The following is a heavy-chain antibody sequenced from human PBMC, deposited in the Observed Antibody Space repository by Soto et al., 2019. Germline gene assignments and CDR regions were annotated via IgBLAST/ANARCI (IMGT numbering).Heavy chain of an antibody. Sequence: EVQLVESGGGLVKPGGSLRLSCAASGFTFSNAWMSWVRQAPGKGLEWVGRIKSKTDGGTTDYAAPVKGRFTISRDDSKNTLYLQMNSLKTEDTAVYYCTIYGRITGTTRIHYYMDVWGKGTTVTVSS. CDR2: IKSKTDGGTT. V-gene: IGHV3-15*01. CDR1: GFTFSNAW. D-gene: IGHD1-7*01. J-gene: IGHJ6*03. CDR3: TIYGRITGTTRIHYYMDV.